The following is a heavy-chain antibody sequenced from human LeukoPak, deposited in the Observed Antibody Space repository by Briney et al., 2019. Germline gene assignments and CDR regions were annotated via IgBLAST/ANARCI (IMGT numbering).Heavy chain of an antibody. Sequence: SETLSLTCTVSGGSISSYYWSWIRQSTGKGREWIGYIYYIGRTNHTPSLKSRVTISVDTSKNQFSLNLTSVTAADTAVYYCARPYRSGWYGTFDIWGQRTMVTVSS. J-gene: IGHJ3*02. D-gene: IGHD6-19*01. CDR1: GGSISSYY. V-gene: IGHV4-59*08. CDR3: ARPYRSGWYGTFDI. CDR2: IYYIGRT.